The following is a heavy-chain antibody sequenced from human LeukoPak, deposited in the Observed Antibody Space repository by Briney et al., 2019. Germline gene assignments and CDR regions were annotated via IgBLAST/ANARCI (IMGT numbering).Heavy chain of an antibody. J-gene: IGHJ6*02. CDR1: GYTFTGYY. CDR3: AREERSWYQVDYYGMDV. V-gene: IGHV1-3*01. CDR2: INAGNGNT. D-gene: IGHD6-13*01. Sequence: VASVKVSCKASGYTFTGYYMHWVRQAPGQRLEWMGWINAGNGNTKYSQKFQGRVTITRDTSASTAYMELSSLRSEDTAVYYCAREERSWYQVDYYGMDVWGQGTTVTVSS.